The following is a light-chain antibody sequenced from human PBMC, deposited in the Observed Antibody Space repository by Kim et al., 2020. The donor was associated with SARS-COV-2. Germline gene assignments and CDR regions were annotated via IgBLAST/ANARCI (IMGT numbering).Light chain of an antibody. J-gene: IGLJ3*02. CDR1: SAHIGTNH. V-gene: IGLV1-51*01. CDR2: DSH. Sequence: GQWVTLSCSGSSAHIGTNHVSGYRQFPGTAPQLLIYDSHKRTSGIPDRFSGSKSGTSATLGITGLQTGDEADYYCATWDGSLTSAVFGGGTKVTVL. CDR3: ATWDGSLTSAV.